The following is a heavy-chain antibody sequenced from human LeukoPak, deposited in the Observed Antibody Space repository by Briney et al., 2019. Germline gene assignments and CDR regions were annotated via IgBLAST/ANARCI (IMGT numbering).Heavy chain of an antibody. Sequence: NSSETLSLTCTVSAYSISSGYYWGWIRQPPGKGLELIGSIYHSGSTYYSPSLKSRVTISVDTSKNQFSLKLSSVTAADTAVYYCARDGYSAHDGLWGQGTLVTVSS. D-gene: IGHD5-12*01. CDR3: ARDGYSAHDGL. J-gene: IGHJ4*02. V-gene: IGHV4-38-2*02. CDR1: AYSISSGYY. CDR2: IYHSGST.